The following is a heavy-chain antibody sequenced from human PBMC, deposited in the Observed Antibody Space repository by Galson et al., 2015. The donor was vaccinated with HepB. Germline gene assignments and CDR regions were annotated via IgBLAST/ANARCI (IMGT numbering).Heavy chain of an antibody. CDR1: GSTFSTYA. Sequence: SLRLSCAASGSTFSTYAMHWVRQAPGKGLEWVAVISYDGDKKYYADSVKGRFTISRDNSKNTLYLQMNSLRAEDTALYYCARATDIVPTFGIDCWGRGTLVTVSS. D-gene: IGHD5-12*01. J-gene: IGHJ4*02. CDR2: ISYDGDKK. V-gene: IGHV3-30*04. CDR3: ARATDIVPTFGIDC.